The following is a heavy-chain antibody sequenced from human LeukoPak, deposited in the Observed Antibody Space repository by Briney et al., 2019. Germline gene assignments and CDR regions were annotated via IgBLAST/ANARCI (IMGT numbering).Heavy chain of an antibody. J-gene: IGHJ4*02. Sequence: GGSLRLSCAASGFTFDDYAMHWVRQAPGKGLEWVSGISWNSGSIGYADSVKGRFTISRDNDKNSLYLQMNSLRAEDMALYYCAKGTPYSSSWYDDYFDYWGQGTLVTVSS. CDR1: GFTFDDYA. V-gene: IGHV3-9*03. CDR2: ISWNSGSI. D-gene: IGHD6-13*01. CDR3: AKGTPYSSSWYDDYFDY.